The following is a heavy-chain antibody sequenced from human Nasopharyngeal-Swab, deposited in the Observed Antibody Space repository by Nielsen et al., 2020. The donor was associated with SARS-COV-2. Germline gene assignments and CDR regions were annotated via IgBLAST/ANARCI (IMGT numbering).Heavy chain of an antibody. D-gene: IGHD3-22*01. V-gene: IGHV3-66*01. CDR2: IYGGGST. J-gene: IGHJ3*02. Sequence: WIRQPPGKGLEWVSVIYGGGSTNYADSVKGRFTISRDNSKNTVYLQMNSLGAEDTAVYYCAKGDDTSGYYYLHGFNMWGQGTMVTVSS. CDR3: AKGDDTSGYYYLHGFNM.